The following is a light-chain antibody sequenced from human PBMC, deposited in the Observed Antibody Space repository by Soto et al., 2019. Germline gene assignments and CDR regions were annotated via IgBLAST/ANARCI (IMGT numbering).Light chain of an antibody. J-gene: IGLJ2*01. CDR2: DVS. V-gene: IGLV2-14*01. Sequence: QSALTQPASVSGSPGQSITISCTGTSSDVGGYDYVSWYQQHPGKVPILMIYDVSSRPSGVSNRFSGSKSGNTASLTISGLQAEDEADYYCSSYASSSTLVFGGGTKVTVL. CDR3: SSYASSSTLV. CDR1: SSDVGGYDY.